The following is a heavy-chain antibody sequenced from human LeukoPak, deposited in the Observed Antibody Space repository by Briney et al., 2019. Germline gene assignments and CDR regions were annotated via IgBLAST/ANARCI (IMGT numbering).Heavy chain of an antibody. Sequence: GGSLRLSCEVSGFTFSSYWMSWVRQAPGKGLEWVSVIYSGGSTYYADSVEGRFTISRDNSKNTLYLQMNSLRAEDTAVYYCARGYYDFWSGGGYYYGMDVWGQGTTVTVSS. D-gene: IGHD3-3*01. CDR2: IYSGGST. CDR1: GFTFSSYW. J-gene: IGHJ6*02. CDR3: ARGYYDFWSGGGYYYGMDV. V-gene: IGHV3-66*01.